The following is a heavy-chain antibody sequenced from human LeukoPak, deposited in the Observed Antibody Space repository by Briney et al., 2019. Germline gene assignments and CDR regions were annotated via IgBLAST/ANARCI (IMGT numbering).Heavy chain of an antibody. V-gene: IGHV5-51*01. CDR3: ARAGPEQQSDYGMDV. D-gene: IGHD6-13*01. J-gene: IGHJ6*02. Sequence: GESLQISCKGSGYSFTSYWIGWVRQMPGKGLEWMGIIYPGDSDTRYSPSFQGQVTISADKSISTAYLQWSSLKASDTAMYYCARAGPEQQSDYGMDVWGQGTTVTVSS. CDR2: IYPGDSDT. CDR1: GYSFTSYW.